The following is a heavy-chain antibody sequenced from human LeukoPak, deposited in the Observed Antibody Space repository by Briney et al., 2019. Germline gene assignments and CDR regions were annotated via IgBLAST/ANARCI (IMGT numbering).Heavy chain of an antibody. CDR2: INTHSGNP. CDR1: GYSVNSQG. Sequence: ASVKLSSKASGYSVNSQGMNCVRQFPRPGLEWMGWINTHSGNPTYAQGFTGRFVFSLDASASTAYLQISSLKAEDTAIYYCAKEILRFDLWGQGTMVTVSS. J-gene: IGHJ3*01. V-gene: IGHV7-4-1*02. CDR3: AKEILRFDL.